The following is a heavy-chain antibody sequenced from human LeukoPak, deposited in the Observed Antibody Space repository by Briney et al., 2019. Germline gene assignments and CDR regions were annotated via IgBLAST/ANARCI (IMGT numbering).Heavy chain of an antibody. Sequence: ASVKVSCKASGYTFTGYYMRWVRQAPGQGLEWMGWINPNSGGTNYAQKFQGRVTMTRDTSISTAYMELSRLRSDDTAVYYCAREYYEILTGYENYYYYGMDVWGQGTTATVSS. CDR2: INPNSGGT. J-gene: IGHJ6*02. V-gene: IGHV1-2*02. CDR1: GYTFTGYY. D-gene: IGHD3-9*01. CDR3: AREYYEILTGYENYYYYGMDV.